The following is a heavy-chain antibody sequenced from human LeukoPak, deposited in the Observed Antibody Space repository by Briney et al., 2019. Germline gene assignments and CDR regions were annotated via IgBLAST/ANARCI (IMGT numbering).Heavy chain of an antibody. Sequence: GGSLRLSCAASGFTFSSYGMHWVRQAPGKGLEWVAFIRYDGSNKYYADSVKGRFTISRDNSKNTLYLQMNSLRAEDTAVYYCAKDYLSGSYYEGCFDHWGQGTLVTVSS. J-gene: IGHJ4*02. CDR1: GFTFSSYG. V-gene: IGHV3-30*02. CDR2: IRYDGSNK. D-gene: IGHD1-26*01. CDR3: AKDYLSGSYYEGCFDH.